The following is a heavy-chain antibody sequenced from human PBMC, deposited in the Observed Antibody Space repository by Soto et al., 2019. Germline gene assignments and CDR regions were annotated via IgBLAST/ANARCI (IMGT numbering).Heavy chain of an antibody. CDR1: GYSFTSYW. CDR2: IYPGDSDT. J-gene: IGHJ5*02. V-gene: IGHV5-51*01. CDR3: ARTGPYSFTGNWFDP. D-gene: IGHD5-18*01. Sequence: PGESLKISCKGSGYSFTSYWIGWVRQMPGKGLEWMGIIYPGDSDTRYSPSFQGQVTISADKSISTAYLQWSSLKASDTAIYYCARTGPYSFTGNWFDPWGQGTLVTVSS.